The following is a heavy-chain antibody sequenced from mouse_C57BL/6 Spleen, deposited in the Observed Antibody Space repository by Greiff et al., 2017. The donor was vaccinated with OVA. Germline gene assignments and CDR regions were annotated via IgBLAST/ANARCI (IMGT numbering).Heavy chain of an antibody. CDR3: ARWWSVAWFAY. J-gene: IGHJ3*01. D-gene: IGHD1-1*02. CDR2: IDPSDSYT. CDR1: GYTFTSYW. V-gene: IGHV1-50*01. Sequence: QVQLQQPGAELVKPGASVKLSCKASGYTFTSYWMQWVKQRPGQGLEWIGEIDPSDSYTNYNQKFKGKATLTVDTSSSTAYMQLSSLTSEDSAVYYCARWWSVAWFAYWGQGTLVTVSA.